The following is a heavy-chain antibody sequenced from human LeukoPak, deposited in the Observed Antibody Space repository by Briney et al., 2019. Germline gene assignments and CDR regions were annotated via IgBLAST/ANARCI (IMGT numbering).Heavy chain of an antibody. V-gene: IGHV4-34*01. CDR2: INHSGST. CDR1: GGSFSGYY. CDR3: ASTVHPGIAVAEGYFDY. D-gene: IGHD6-19*01. J-gene: IGHJ4*02. Sequence: SETLSLTCAVYGGSFSGYYWSWIRQPPGKGLEWIVEINHSGSTNYNPSLKSRVTISVDTSKNQFSLKLSSVTAADTAVYYCASTVHPGIAVAEGYFDYWGQGTLVTVSS.